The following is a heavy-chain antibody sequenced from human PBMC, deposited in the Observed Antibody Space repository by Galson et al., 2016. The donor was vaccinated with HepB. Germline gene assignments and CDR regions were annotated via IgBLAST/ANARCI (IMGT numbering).Heavy chain of an antibody. CDR1: GYSFSNFD. Sequence: SVKVSCKASGYSFSNFDIYWVRQAPGQGLEWMGIISPSDGSTTYAQKFQDRVTMTRDTSTRTVYMELSSLRSDDTAEYYCAREMDSGSWKEYWGQGTPVTVSS. CDR2: ISPSDGST. V-gene: IGHV1-46*01. D-gene: IGHD2-2*03. CDR3: AREMDSGSWKEY. J-gene: IGHJ4*02.